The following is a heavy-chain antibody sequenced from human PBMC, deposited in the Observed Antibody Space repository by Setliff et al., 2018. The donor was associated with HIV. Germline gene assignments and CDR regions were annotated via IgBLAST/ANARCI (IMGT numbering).Heavy chain of an antibody. CDR1: GFTFSSYA. CDR2: ISGSGGST. CDR3: AKNTPSIINYPYYYYMDV. Sequence: PGGPLRLSCAASGFTFSSYAMSWVRQAPGKGLEWVSAISGSGGSTYYADSVKGRFTISRDNSKSTLYLQMNSLRDGDTALYYCAKNTPSIINYPYYYYMDVWGKGTTVTVSS. D-gene: IGHD1-7*01. J-gene: IGHJ6*03. V-gene: IGHV3-23*01.